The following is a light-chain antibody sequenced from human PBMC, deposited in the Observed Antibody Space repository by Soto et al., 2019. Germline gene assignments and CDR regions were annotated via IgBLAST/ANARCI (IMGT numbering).Light chain of an antibody. V-gene: IGLV2-14*03. CDR1: SSDIGAYDY. CDR2: DVT. Sequence: QSALTQPASVSGSPGQSITISCTGASSDIGAYDYVSWYQQHPDKAPTLIIYDVTRRPSGLSNRFSASKSGNTASLTISGLQADDEGDYYCRSYTSSRTLIFGGGTKLTVL. CDR3: RSYTSSRTLI. J-gene: IGLJ2*01.